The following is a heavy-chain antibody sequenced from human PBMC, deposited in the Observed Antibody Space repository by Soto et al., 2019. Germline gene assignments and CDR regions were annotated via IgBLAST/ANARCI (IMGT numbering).Heavy chain of an antibody. V-gene: IGHV4-59*01. CDR3: ARADYYDSSGYSY. CDR1: GDSISNYY. J-gene: IGHJ4*02. D-gene: IGHD3-22*01. CDR2: VHSNGNT. Sequence: SETLSLTCTVSGDSISNYYWAWIRQPPGKGLEWIGYVHSNGNTHHNPSLKSRVTISMDTSKNQFSLKLSSVTAADTAVYYCARADYYDSSGYSYWGQGTLVTVS.